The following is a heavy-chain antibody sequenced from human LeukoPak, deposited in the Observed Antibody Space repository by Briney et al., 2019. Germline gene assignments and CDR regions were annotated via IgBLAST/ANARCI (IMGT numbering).Heavy chain of an antibody. J-gene: IGHJ4*02. CDR3: ARGFLAGETYYFDY. CDR1: GGTFSSYA. V-gene: IGHV1-69*05. CDR2: IMPIFGTA. D-gene: IGHD3-16*01. Sequence: SVKVSCKASGGTFSSYAISWVRQAPGQGLEWMGRIMPIFGTANYAQKFQGRVTITTDESTSTAYMELSSLRSEDTAVYYCARGFLAGETYYFDYWGQGTLVTVSS.